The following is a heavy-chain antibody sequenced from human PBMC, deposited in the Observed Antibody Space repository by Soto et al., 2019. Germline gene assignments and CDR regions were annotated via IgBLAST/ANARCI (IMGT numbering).Heavy chain of an antibody. J-gene: IGHJ4*02. CDR2: IKEDGSDK. D-gene: IGHD6-25*01. CDR3: ARFTRGSSGDY. V-gene: IGHV3-7*01. CDR1: GFTFNTYW. Sequence: LVESGGDLVQPGGSLRLSCVASGFTFNTYWMSWVRQAPGKGLEWVANIKEDGSDKYYVDSVKGRFTISRDNAKNLLYLQMNSLGAGDTAMYYCARFTRGSSGDYWGQGTLVTVSS.